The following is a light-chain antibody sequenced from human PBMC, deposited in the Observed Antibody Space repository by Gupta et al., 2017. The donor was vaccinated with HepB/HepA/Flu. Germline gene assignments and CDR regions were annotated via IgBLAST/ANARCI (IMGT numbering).Light chain of an antibody. Sequence: DIVMIQSPASLAVSLGERATINCKSSQSVFSSSNNKNYLSWYQQKPGQPPTLLIFCASARKFGSPDRSSGSGSGTDFTFTLSSLQVEDDAVYYCQQYYSIPPASSFGQGTKLEIK. CDR2: CAS. V-gene: IGKV4-1*01. CDR3: QQYYSIPPASS. J-gene: IGKJ2*04. CDR1: QSVFSSSNNKNY.